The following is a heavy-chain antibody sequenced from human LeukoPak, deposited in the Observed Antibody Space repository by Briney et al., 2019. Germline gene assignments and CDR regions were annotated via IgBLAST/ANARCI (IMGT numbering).Heavy chain of an antibody. CDR2: IGSSGTTI. CDR1: GDSISGYY. D-gene: IGHD3-3*01. Sequence: LSLTCTVSGDSISGYYWNWVRQAPGKGLEWVSYIGSSGTTINYADSVKGRFTISRDIAENSLYLQMNSLRADDTAVYYCARGLRNTIFGGRYYWGQGTLVSVSS. V-gene: IGHV3-48*03. CDR3: ARGLRNTIFGGRYY. J-gene: IGHJ4*02.